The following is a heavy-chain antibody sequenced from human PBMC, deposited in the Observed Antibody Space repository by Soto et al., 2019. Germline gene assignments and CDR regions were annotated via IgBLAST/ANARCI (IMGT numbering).Heavy chain of an antibody. CDR3: ARDHPFIVATMSIEF. V-gene: IGHV1-18*01. Sequence: QVQLAQSGGEVKKLGASLKVSCKASGYTFTNYGISWVRQAPGQGLEWMGWISPYNGHTNSAQKFQDRMSMTTDTSTATAYMELWSLRTDDTAVYYCARDHPFIVATMSIEFWGQGTLVSVSS. D-gene: IGHD5-12*01. CDR2: ISPYNGHT. J-gene: IGHJ4*02. CDR1: GYTFTNYG.